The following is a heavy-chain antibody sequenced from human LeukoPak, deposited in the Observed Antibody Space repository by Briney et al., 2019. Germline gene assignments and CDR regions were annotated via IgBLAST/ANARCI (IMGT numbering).Heavy chain of an antibody. CDR2: IRYDGSNK. J-gene: IGHJ4*02. Sequence: GGSLTLSCPSSVFTHSNYGMHWVRQAPGKGLEGVAFIRYDGSNKYYAGSVNDRSTISRDNSKNTLYLQMNSLRAEDTAVYYCARVGSGIAVAGTWRGYFDYWGQGTLVTVSS. CDR1: VFTHSNYG. V-gene: IGHV3-30*02. D-gene: IGHD6-19*01. CDR3: ARVGSGIAVAGTWRGYFDY.